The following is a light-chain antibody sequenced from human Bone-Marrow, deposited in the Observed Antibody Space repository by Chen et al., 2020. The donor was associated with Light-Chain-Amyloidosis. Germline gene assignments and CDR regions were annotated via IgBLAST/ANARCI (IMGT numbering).Light chain of an antibody. Sequence: SSALTQPPSASVSLGQTAGLTCSGDDLPTKQAYWYQQKPGQAPVLVIHRDTERPSGISERFSGSRSGTTAKSTISGVQAEDEADYLCPSADSSGTYEVIFGGGTKLTVL. V-gene: IGLV3-25*03. CDR3: PSADSSGTYEVI. CDR1: DLPTKQ. CDR2: RDT. J-gene: IGLJ2*01.